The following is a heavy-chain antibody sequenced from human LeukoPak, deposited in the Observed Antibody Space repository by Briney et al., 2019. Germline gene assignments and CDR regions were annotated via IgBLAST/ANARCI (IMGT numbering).Heavy chain of an antibody. CDR1: GGSFSGYY. CDR2: INYSGST. D-gene: IGHD3-10*01. Sequence: SETLSLTCAVFGGSFSGYYWSWIRQPPGKGLEWIGEINYSGSTNYNPSLKSRVTISVDTSRNQFSLKLSSVTAADTAIYYCARGGEGYHFGSASQDYWGQGTLVTVSS. V-gene: IGHV4-34*01. CDR3: ARGGEGYHFGSASQDY. J-gene: IGHJ4*02.